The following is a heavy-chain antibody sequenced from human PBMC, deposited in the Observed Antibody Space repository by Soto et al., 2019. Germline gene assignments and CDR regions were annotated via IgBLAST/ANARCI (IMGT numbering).Heavy chain of an antibody. CDR2: IDHSGYT. CDR3: ARVRDWFDP. D-gene: IGHD3-3*01. Sequence: SETLSLTCAVYGGSFSGYYCNWIRQPPGKGLEWIGEIDHSGYTNYNPSLRSRVTISVDTSKIQFSLRLPSVTAADTAVYYFARVRDWFDPWGQGTLVTVSS. CDR1: GGSFSGYY. V-gene: IGHV4-34*01. J-gene: IGHJ5*02.